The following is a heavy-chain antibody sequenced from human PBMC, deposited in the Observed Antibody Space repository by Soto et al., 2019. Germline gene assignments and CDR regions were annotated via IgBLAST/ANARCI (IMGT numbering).Heavy chain of an antibody. CDR1: GVTFERHT. CDR3: ARGGLQAQGVQYNHYAMDV. D-gene: IGHD4-4*01. Sequence: SGKVSCKASGVTFERHTINWVRQSPGQGLEWMGGIIPIFSTPKYAQKFQGRVMLTADKSTSTAYMELSSLRYEDTAVYYCARGGLQAQGVQYNHYAMDVWGQGTTVTVSS. J-gene: IGHJ6*02. V-gene: IGHV1-69*06. CDR2: IIPIFSTP.